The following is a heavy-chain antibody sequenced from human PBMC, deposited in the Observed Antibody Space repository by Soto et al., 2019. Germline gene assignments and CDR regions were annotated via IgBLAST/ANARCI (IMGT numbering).Heavy chain of an antibody. J-gene: IGHJ6*03. D-gene: IGHD1-1*01. V-gene: IGHV4-59*01. Sequence: SETLYLTFTVSGCSISSYYWSWIRQPPGKGLEWIGYIYYSGSTNYNPSLKSRVTLSVDTSKNQFSLKLISVTAADTAVYYCARRVGAGTLGSYYYYYMDVWGKGTTVT. CDR2: IYYSGST. CDR3: ARRVGAGTLGSYYYYYMDV. CDR1: GCSISSYY.